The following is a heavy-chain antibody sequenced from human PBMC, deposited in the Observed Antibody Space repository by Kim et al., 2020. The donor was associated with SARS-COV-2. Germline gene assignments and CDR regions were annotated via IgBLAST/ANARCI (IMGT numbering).Heavy chain of an antibody. J-gene: IGHJ3*02. V-gene: IGHV3-30*07. Sequence: ASVKGRFTISRDNSKNTLYLQMNSLRAEDTAVYYCARELGYYDIRHAFDIWGQGTMVTVSS. CDR3: ARELGYYDIRHAFDI. D-gene: IGHD3-22*01.